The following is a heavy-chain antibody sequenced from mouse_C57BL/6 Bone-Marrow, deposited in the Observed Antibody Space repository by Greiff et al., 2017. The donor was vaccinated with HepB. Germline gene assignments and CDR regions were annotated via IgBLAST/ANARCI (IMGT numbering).Heavy chain of an antibody. D-gene: IGHD1-1*01. CDR2: IDPNSGGT. CDR3: APGGITTVVAPYAMDY. V-gene: IGHV1-72*01. CDR1: GYTFTSYW. J-gene: IGHJ4*01. Sequence: QVHVKQPGAELVKPGASVKLSCKASGYTFTSYWMHWVKQRPGRGLEWIGRIDPNSGGTKYNEKFKSKATLTVDKPSSTAYMQLSSLTSEDSAVYYCAPGGITTVVAPYAMDYWGQGTSVTVSS.